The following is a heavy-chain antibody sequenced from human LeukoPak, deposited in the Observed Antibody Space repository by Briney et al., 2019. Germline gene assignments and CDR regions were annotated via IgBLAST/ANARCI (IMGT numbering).Heavy chain of an antibody. CDR3: ARDVPHNWFDT. V-gene: IGHV3-74*01. CDR1: GITFGNNW. J-gene: IGHJ5*02. CDR2: INSDGGGA. Sequence: GGSLRLSCAASGITFGNNWMHWARQGPRKGLVWISRINSDGGGAIYADSVKGRFTVSRDNAKNTLYLQMNSLRAEDTAVYYCARDVPHNWFDTWGQGTLVTVSS.